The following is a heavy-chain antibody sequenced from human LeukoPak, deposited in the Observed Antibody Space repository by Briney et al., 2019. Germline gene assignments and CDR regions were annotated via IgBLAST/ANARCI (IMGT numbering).Heavy chain of an antibody. Sequence: SETLSLTCAVYGGSFSGYYWSWIRQPPGKGLEWIGEINHSGSTNYNLSLKSRVTISVDTSKNQFSLKLSSVTAADTAVYYCARVPSDGMDVWGQGTTVTVSS. CDR3: ARVPSDGMDV. V-gene: IGHV4-34*01. CDR2: INHSGST. J-gene: IGHJ6*02. CDR1: GGSFSGYY.